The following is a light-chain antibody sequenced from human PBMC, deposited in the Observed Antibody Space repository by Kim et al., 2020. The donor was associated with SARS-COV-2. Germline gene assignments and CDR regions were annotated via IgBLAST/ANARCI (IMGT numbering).Light chain of an antibody. Sequence: NFMLTPPHSVSGSPGPTITISCTRSSGTIASNSVQRYQQRPGSAPTTVIYEDDRRPSGVPDRFSGSIDSSSNSASLTISGLRSEDVADYYCQCRDYNLLWMFGGGTQLTVL. V-gene: IGLV6-57*04. CDR2: EDD. J-gene: IGLJ3*02. CDR3: QCRDYNLLWM. CDR1: SGTIASNS.